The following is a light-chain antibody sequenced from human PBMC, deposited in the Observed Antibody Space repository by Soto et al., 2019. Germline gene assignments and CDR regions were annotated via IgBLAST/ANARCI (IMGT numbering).Light chain of an antibody. V-gene: IGLV2-23*03. CDR3: CSYAGSNTFV. Sequence: QSVLTQPASVSGSPGQSITITCTGTSSDVGNYNLVSWCQQHPGKAPKLMIYEGSKRPSGVSNRFSGSKSGNTASLTISGLQAEDEADYYCCSYAGSNTFVFGTGTKVTVL. J-gene: IGLJ1*01. CDR1: SSDVGNYNL. CDR2: EGS.